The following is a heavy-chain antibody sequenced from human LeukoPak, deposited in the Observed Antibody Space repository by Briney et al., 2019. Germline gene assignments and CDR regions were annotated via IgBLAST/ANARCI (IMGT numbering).Heavy chain of an antibody. Sequence: ASVKVSCKASGYTFTSYYMHWVRQAPGQGLEWMGIINPSGGSTSYAQKFQGRVTMTRDTSTSTVYMELSRLRSEDTAVYYCARDLEMATIGGDCWGQGTLVTVSS. D-gene: IGHD5-24*01. CDR1: GYTFTSYY. J-gene: IGHJ4*02. CDR2: INPSGGST. V-gene: IGHV1-46*01. CDR3: ARDLEMATIGGDC.